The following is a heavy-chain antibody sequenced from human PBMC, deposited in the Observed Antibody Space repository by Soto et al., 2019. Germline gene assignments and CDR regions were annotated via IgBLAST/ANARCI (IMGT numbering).Heavy chain of an antibody. CDR3: ARDDSFAFDI. CDR1: GFPFSSYW. J-gene: IGHJ3*02. D-gene: IGHD2-21*01. V-gene: IGHV3-7*01. CDR2: IKQDGSEK. Sequence: GGSLRLSCAASGFPFSSYWRSWVRQAPGKGLEWVANIKQDGSEKYYVDSVKGRFTISRDNAKNSLYLQMNSLRAEDTAVYYCARDDSFAFDIWGQGTMVTVSS.